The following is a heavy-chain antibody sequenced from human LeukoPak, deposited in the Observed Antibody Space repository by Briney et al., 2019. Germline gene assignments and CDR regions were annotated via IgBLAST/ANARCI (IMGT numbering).Heavy chain of an antibody. D-gene: IGHD6-19*01. CDR1: GGSISSYY. V-gene: IGHV4-59*01. Sequence: SETLSLTCTVSGGSISSYYWSWIRQPPGKGLEWIGNIYYSGSTNYNPSLKCRVTISVDTSKNQFSLKLSSVTAADTAVYFCARVAYSSGWASFDYWGQGTLVTVSS. CDR3: ARVAYSSGWASFDY. J-gene: IGHJ4*02. CDR2: IYYSGST.